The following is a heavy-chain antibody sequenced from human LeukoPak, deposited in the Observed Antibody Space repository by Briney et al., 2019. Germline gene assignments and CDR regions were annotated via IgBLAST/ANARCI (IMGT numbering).Heavy chain of an antibody. Sequence: ASVKVSCKASGYTFTLYYIHWVRQAPGQGLEWMGLINPSGSSTSYAQKFQGRLSLTRDMSTSTDYMELSSLRSEDTAVYYCARDNSVGDTAWWFDPWGQGTLVTVSS. CDR3: ARDNSVGDTAWWFDP. J-gene: IGHJ5*02. V-gene: IGHV1-46*01. D-gene: IGHD1-26*01. CDR2: INPSGSST. CDR1: GYTFTLYY.